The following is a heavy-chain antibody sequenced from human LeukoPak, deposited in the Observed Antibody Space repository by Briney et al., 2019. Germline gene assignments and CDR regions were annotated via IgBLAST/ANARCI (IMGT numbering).Heavy chain of an antibody. CDR2: FYYTGTT. D-gene: IGHD4-17*01. Sequence: SETLSLTCTISGDSTNTYFWSWIRQPPGKGLEWIGYFYYTGTTNYNPSLKSRVTISVDTSKNQFSLKVNSVTAADTGVYYCASKSTDHGELRFDYWGQGTLVTVSS. V-gene: IGHV4-59*01. J-gene: IGHJ4*02. CDR1: GDSTNTYF. CDR3: ASKSTDHGELRFDY.